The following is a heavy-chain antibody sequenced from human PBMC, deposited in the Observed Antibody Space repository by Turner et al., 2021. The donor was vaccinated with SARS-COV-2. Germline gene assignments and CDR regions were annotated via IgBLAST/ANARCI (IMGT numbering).Heavy chain of an antibody. D-gene: IGHD2-15*01. V-gene: IGHV3-21*01. CDR3: ARSHVFDVRGYSTHAFDI. CDR2: ISSSRSNI. J-gene: IGHJ3*02. CDR1: GFTFSSYS. Sequence: VQYGGGLVQHGASLTPYCDAYGFTFSSYSMNWVRQAPGKGLEWVSAISSSRSNIYYADSVKGRFTISRDNSKNSLYLQMNSLRAEDTAVYYCARSHVFDVRGYSTHAFDIWGQGTMVTVSS.